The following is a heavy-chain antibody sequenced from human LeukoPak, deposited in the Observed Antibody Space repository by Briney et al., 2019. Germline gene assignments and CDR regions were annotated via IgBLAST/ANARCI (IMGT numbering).Heavy chain of an antibody. V-gene: IGHV3-20*04. J-gene: IGHJ4*02. CDR1: GFTFDDYG. CDR2: INWNGGST. CDR3: ARASSYYYDSSGYYPTDDY. D-gene: IGHD3-22*01. Sequence: GGSLRLSCAASGFTFDDYGMSWVRQAPGKGLEWVSGINWNGGSTGSADSVKGRFTISRDNAKNSLYLQMNSLRAEDTALYYCARASSYYYDSSGYYPTDDYWGQGTLVTVSS.